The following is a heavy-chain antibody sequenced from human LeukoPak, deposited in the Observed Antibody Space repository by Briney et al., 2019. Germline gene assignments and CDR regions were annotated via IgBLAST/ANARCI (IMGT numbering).Heavy chain of an antibody. V-gene: IGHV4-39*07. Sequence: SETLSLTCTVSGGSISSSGYYWGWIRQPPGKGLEWIGSIYHSGSTYYNPSLKSRVTISVDTSKNQFSLKLSSVTAADTAVYYCASGDGYIAAWYFDYWGQGTLVTVSS. CDR3: ASGDGYIAAWYFDY. CDR2: IYHSGST. J-gene: IGHJ4*02. D-gene: IGHD6-6*01. CDR1: GGSISSSGYY.